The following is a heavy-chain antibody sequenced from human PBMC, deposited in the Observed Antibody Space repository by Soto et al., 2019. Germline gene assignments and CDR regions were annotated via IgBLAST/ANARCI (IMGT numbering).Heavy chain of an antibody. Sequence: QVQLVESGGGVVQPGRSLRLSCAASGFTFSSYGMHWVRQAPGKGLEWVAVIWYDGSNKYYADSVKGRFTISRDNSKNTLYLQMNSLRAEATAVYYCARGSGYYGSGSDYWGQGTLVTVSS. J-gene: IGHJ4*02. V-gene: IGHV3-33*01. CDR2: IWYDGSNK. D-gene: IGHD3-10*01. CDR1: GFTFSSYG. CDR3: ARGSGYYGSGSDY.